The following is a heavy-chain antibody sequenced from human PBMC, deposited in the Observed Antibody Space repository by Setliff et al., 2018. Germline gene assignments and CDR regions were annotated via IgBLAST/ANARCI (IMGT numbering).Heavy chain of an antibody. CDR3: ARARYSGYVDY. CDR1: GGSFSGYY. V-gene: IGHV4-34*09. D-gene: IGHD5-12*01. J-gene: IGHJ4*02. Sequence: SETLSLTCAVYGGSFSGYYWSWIRQPPGKGLEWIGEINHSGSTNNNPSLKSRVTISVDTSKNQFSLKLSSVTAADTAVYYCARARYSGYVDYWGQGTLVTVSS. CDR2: INHSGST.